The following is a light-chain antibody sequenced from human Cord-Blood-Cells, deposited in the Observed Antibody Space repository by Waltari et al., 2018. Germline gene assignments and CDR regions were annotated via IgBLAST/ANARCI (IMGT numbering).Light chain of an antibody. CDR3: QQYNSYWT. CDR2: KAS. Sequence: DIQMTQSPSTLSASVGDRVTITCRASQSISSWLAWYQQKPGKAPKLLIYKASSLESGVPSRCSGSGSGTEFTLTISGLQPDDFATYYCQQYNSYWTFGQGTKVEIK. J-gene: IGKJ1*01. V-gene: IGKV1-5*03. CDR1: QSISSW.